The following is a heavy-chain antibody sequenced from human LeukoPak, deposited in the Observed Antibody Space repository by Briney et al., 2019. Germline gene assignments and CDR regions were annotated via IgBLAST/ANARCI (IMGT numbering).Heavy chain of an antibody. V-gene: IGHV1-69*05. D-gene: IGHD5-24*01. CDR1: GGTFSSYA. CDR2: IIPIFGTA. Sequence: ASVKVSCKASGGTFSSYAISWVRQAPGQGLEWMGGIIPIFGTANYAQKFQGRVTITTDESTSTAYMELSSLRSEDTAVYYCANSRDGYNPFDYWGQGTLVTVSS. J-gene: IGHJ4*02. CDR3: ANSRDGYNPFDY.